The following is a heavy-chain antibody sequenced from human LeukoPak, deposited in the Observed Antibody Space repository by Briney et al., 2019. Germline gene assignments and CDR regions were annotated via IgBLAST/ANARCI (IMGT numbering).Heavy chain of an antibody. CDR1: GFTFSSYN. CDR2: ISSSSSTT. J-gene: IGHJ4*02. D-gene: IGHD2-15*01. V-gene: IGHV3-48*01. Sequence: GGSLRLSCAASGFTFSSYNMNWVRQAPGKGLEWVSYISSSSSTTYYADSVKGRFTISRDNAKNSLYLQMNSLRAEDTAVYYCAKVGVVAATLNYWGQGTLVTVSS. CDR3: AKVGVVAATLNY.